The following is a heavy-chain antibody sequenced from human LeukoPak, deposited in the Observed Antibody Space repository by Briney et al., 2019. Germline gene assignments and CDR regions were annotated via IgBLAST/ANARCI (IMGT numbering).Heavy chain of an antibody. V-gene: IGHV3-23*01. D-gene: IGHD6-19*01. J-gene: IGHJ1*01. Sequence: PGGSLRLSCAASGFTFSSYAMSWVRQAPEKGLEWVSGISGSGGSTYYADSVKGRFTISRDYSKNTLYLQMNSLRAEDTAVYYCARDSSGWLPHPEYFQHWGQGTLVTVSS. CDR3: ARDSSGWLPHPEYFQH. CDR1: GFTFSSYA. CDR2: ISGSGGST.